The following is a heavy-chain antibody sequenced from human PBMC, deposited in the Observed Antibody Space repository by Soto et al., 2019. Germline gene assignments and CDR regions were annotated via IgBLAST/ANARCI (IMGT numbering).Heavy chain of an antibody. D-gene: IGHD2-21*01. CDR1: RGSINNSY. CDR2: IHYTGTT. CDR3: VRVANDSLFDY. V-gene: IGHV4-59*01. J-gene: IGHJ4*02. Sequence: SETLSLTCTVSRGSINNSYWTWIRQPPGKRLEWIGYIHYTGTTNHNPSLRGRVTMSVDTSNNQFSLKLSSVTAADTAVYYCVRVANDSLFDYWGPGNMVTVSS.